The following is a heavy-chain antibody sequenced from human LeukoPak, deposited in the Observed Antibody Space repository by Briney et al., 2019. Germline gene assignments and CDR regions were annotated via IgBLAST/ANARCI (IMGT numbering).Heavy chain of an antibody. Sequence: GGSLRLSCAASGFTFSSYGMHWVRQAPGKGLEWVAFIRYDGSNKYYAGSVKGRFTISRDNSKNTLYLQMNSLRAEDTAVYYCARDLITFGGVNVNFDYWGQGTLVTVSS. D-gene: IGHD3-16*02. CDR3: ARDLITFGGVNVNFDY. J-gene: IGHJ4*02. CDR1: GFTFSSYG. V-gene: IGHV3-30*02. CDR2: IRYDGSNK.